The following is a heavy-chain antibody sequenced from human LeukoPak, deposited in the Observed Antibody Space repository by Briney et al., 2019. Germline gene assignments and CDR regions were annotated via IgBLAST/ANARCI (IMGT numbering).Heavy chain of an antibody. J-gene: IGHJ4*02. D-gene: IGHD1-26*01. Sequence: ASVKVSCKPSGYTFTRYVISWVRQSPGQGRECMGWISAYNGKTHYAQKLQGRVAMTRDTATITAYMELRSLRAEDTALYYCAKGPRGWELLKPHFDYWVQGTLVTVSS. CDR2: ISAYNGKT. CDR3: AKGPRGWELLKPHFDY. V-gene: IGHV1-18*01. CDR1: GYTFTRYV.